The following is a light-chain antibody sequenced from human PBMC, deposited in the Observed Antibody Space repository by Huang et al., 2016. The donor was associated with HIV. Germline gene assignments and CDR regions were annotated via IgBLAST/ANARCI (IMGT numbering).Light chain of an antibody. J-gene: IGKJ3*01. CDR3: KQSSKGGT. CDR2: DAS. CDR1: QSVSSY. Sequence: EIVLTQSPATLSLSPGERATLSCRASQSVSSYLAWYQQKPGQAPRLRIYDASNRATGTPARFSGSGTGTDFEYMISSRGGGEFTVYHSKQSSKGGTFGPGTKVDIK. V-gene: IGKV3-11*01.